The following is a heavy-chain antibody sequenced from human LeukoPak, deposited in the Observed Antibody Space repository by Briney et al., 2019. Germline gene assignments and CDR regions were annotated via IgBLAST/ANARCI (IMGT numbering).Heavy chain of an antibody. J-gene: IGHJ6*03. CDR3: ASVHYYYYYYMDV. Sequence: SETLSLTCTVSGDSISSSSYYWGWIRQPPGKGLEWIASIYYSGSTSYNPSLKSRVTISVDTSKNQFSLKLSSVTAADTAVYYCASVHYYYYYYMDVWGKGTTVTVSS. CDR2: IYYSGST. D-gene: IGHD3-10*02. V-gene: IGHV4-39*01. CDR1: GDSISSSSYY.